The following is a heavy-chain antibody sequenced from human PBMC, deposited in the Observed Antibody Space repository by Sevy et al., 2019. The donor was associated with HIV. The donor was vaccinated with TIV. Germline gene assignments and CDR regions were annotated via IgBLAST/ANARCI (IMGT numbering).Heavy chain of an antibody. V-gene: IGHV3-11*04. D-gene: IGHD6-13*01. Sequence: GGSLRLSCAASGFTFSDYYMSWIRQAPGKGLEWVSYISSSGSTIYYADSVKGRFTISRDNAKNSLYLQMNSLRAEDTAGYYCARVQGRYSSSWYYDYYYYMDVWGKGTTVTVSS. CDR2: ISSSGSTI. CDR3: ARVQGRYSSSWYYDYYYYMDV. J-gene: IGHJ6*03. CDR1: GFTFSDYY.